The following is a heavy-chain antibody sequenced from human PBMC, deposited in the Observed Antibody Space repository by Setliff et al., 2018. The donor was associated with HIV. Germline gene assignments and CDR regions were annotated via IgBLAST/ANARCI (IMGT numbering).Heavy chain of an antibody. V-gene: IGHV3-30*18. CDR3: AKSSGYSSGWIDY. D-gene: IGHD6-19*01. Sequence: LRLSCAASGFTFSSYGMLWVRQAPGKGLEWVAVISYDGSNKYYADSVKGRFTISRDNSKNKLYLQMNSLRAEDTAVYYCAKSSGYSSGWIDYWGQGTLVTVSS. CDR1: GFTFSSYG. J-gene: IGHJ4*02. CDR2: ISYDGSNK.